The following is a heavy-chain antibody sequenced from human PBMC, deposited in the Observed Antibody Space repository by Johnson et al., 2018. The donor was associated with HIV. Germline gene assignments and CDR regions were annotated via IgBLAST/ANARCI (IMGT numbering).Heavy chain of an antibody. CDR1: GFTFSSYA. CDR2: ISYDGRNK. V-gene: IGHV3-30*14. CDR3: AISIPRPGWGDAFDI. D-gene: IGHD3-16*01. J-gene: IGHJ3*02. Sequence: QMLLVESGGGVVQPGRSLRLSCAASGFTFSSYAMHWVRQAPGKGLEWVAVISYDGRNKYYADSVKGRFTISRDNSKNTVYLQMNALRAEDTAVYYCAISIPRPGWGDAFDIWGQGTMVTVSS.